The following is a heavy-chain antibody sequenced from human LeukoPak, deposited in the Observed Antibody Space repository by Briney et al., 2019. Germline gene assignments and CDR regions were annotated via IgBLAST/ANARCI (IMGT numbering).Heavy chain of an antibody. CDR1: GITFSDAW. D-gene: IGHD5-18*01. CDR2: IKSKGSGGTI. Sequence: GGSLRLSCAASGITFSDAWMSWVRQAPGKGLEWVGRIKSKGSGGTIDYVAPVKGRFTISRGDSKNMVYLQMNSLKTEDTAVYYCTRIQKALGGFDSWGQGTMVTVSS. CDR3: TRIQKALGGFDS. V-gene: IGHV3-15*01. J-gene: IGHJ3*02.